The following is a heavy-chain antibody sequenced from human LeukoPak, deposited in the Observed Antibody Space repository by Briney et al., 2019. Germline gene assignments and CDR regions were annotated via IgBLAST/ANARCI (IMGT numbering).Heavy chain of an antibody. D-gene: IGHD5-18*01. CDR1: GGTFSSYA. CDR3: AREHSYGYKVFDY. CDR2: IIPIFGTA. V-gene: IGHV1-69*13. J-gene: IGHJ4*02. Sequence: ASVNVSFKASGGTFSSYAISWVRQAPGQGLEWMGGIIPIFGTANYAQKFQGRVTITADESTSTAYMELSSLRSEDTAVYYCAREHSYGYKVFDYWGQGTLVAVSS.